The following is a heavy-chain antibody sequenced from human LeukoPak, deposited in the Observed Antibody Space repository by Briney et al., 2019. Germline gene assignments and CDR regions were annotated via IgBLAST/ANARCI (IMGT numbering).Heavy chain of an antibody. CDR2: IYTSGST. D-gene: IGHD3-10*01. J-gene: IGHJ4*02. CDR1: GGSISSGSYY. Sequence: SQTLSLTCTVSGGSISSGSYYWSWIRQPAGKGLEWIGRIYTSGSTSYNPSLKSRVTISVDTSKNQFSLKLTSVTAADTAVYYCARVPAARSGYYFDYWGQGTLVTVSS. CDR3: ARVPAARSGYYFDY. V-gene: IGHV4-61*02.